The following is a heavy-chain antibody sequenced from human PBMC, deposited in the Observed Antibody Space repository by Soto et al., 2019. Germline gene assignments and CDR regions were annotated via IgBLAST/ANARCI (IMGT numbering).Heavy chain of an antibody. Sequence: QAQLVQSGAEVKKPGASVKVSCKASGYTFTGAYIHWVRQAPGQGLEWMGCINPNSGGTEFAQKFQGRVTVTRDTSITTVYMKMNRLRSDDTGVYYCARDFTTRSYGVDVWGQGTAVTVSS. J-gene: IGHJ6*02. CDR1: GYTFTGAY. CDR3: ARDFTTRSYGVDV. CDR2: INPNSGGT. V-gene: IGHV1-2*02. D-gene: IGHD3-10*01.